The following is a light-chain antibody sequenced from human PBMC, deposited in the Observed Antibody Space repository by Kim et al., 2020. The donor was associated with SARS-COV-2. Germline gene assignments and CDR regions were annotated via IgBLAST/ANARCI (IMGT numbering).Light chain of an antibody. V-gene: IGLV6-57*01. CDR1: SGSIVSGF. CDR2: EDH. J-gene: IGLJ3*02. CDR3: QSYADNIWV. Sequence: GKTVITSCTRSSGSIVSGFVQWFQQQPRSSPTTVIYEDHKRPSGVPDRFSGSVDSSANSASLTISGLRTDDEADYYCQSYADNIWVFGGGTQLTVL.